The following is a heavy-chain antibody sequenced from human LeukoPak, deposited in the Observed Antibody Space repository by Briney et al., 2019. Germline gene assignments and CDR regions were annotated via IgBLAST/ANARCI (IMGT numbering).Heavy chain of an antibody. Sequence: GGSLRLSCAASGLTLSDYYMSWIRQAPGKGLEWISYISSSGSTIYYASSVKGRFTISRDSAKNSLYLQMDSLRVEDTAVYYCARDKPGIAAATFDHWGQGTLVSVST. J-gene: IGHJ4*02. CDR1: GLTLSDYY. CDR2: ISSSGSTI. CDR3: ARDKPGIAAATFDH. V-gene: IGHV3-11*01. D-gene: IGHD6-13*01.